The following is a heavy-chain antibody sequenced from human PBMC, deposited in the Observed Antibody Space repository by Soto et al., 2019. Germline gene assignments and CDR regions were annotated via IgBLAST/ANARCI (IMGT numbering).Heavy chain of an antibody. V-gene: IGHV3-21*01. CDR2: ISSSSSYI. J-gene: IGHJ4*02. CDR1: GFTFSSYS. CDR3: APSYYDSSGFTPTGDY. D-gene: IGHD3-22*01. Sequence: GGSLRLSCAASGFTFSSYSMNWVRQAPGKGLEWVSSISSSSSYIYYADSVKGRFTISRDNAKNSLYLQMNSLRAEDTAVYYCAPSYYDSSGFTPTGDYWGQGTLVTVSS.